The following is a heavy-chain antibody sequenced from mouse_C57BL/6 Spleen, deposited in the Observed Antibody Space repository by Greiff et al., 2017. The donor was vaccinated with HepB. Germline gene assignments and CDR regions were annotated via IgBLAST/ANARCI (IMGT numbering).Heavy chain of an antibody. CDR3: ARMARTIN. CDR2: INSNGGST. CDR1: GFTFSSYG. Sequence: EVTLKESGGGLVQPGGSLKLSCAASGFTFSSYGMSWVRQTPDKRLELVATINSNGGSTYYPDSVKGRFTISRDNAKNTLYLQMSSLKSEDTAMYYCARMARTINWGQGTTLTVSS. V-gene: IGHV5-6-3*01. J-gene: IGHJ2*01.